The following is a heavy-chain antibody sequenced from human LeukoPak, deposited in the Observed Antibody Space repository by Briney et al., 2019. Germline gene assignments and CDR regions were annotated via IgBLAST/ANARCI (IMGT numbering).Heavy chain of an antibody. V-gene: IGHV4-30-4*01. CDR2: IYYSGRT. CDR1: GGSISSGDYY. Sequence: SETLSLTCTVSGGSISSGDYYWSWIRQPPGKGLEWIGYIYYSGRTYYNPSLKSRVTISVDTSKNQFSLKLSSVTAADTAVYYCARDLLTARGYYFDYWGQGTLVTVSS. CDR3: ARDLLTARGYYFDY. D-gene: IGHD1-26*01. J-gene: IGHJ4*02.